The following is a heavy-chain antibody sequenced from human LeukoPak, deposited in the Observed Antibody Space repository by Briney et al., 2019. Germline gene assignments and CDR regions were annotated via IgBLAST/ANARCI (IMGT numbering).Heavy chain of an antibody. CDR1: VVTPIMYT. V-gene: IGHV3-23*01. CDR2: ITGSVGSA. CDR3: AQGPAYNYATYDKTWFDP. Sequence: RGSLRLSCAPSVVTPIMYTMSWVCETPRERLWWGSTITGSVGSAMFAESVKGRFTISRDNSKNTPYLCMYTLRAQDTAVYYCAQGPAYNYATYDKTWFDPSGQRALGTVSS. D-gene: IGHD5-18*01. J-gene: IGHJ5*02.